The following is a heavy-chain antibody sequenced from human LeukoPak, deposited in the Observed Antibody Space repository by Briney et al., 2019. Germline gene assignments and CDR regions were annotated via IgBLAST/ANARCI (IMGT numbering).Heavy chain of an antibody. D-gene: IGHD1-26*01. CDR2: ISSSGSTI. J-gene: IGHJ4*02. V-gene: IGHV3-48*03. CDR1: GFTFSSYE. CDR3: ARGSREGGDSDY. Sequence: TGGSLRLSCAASGFTFSSYEMNWVRQAPGEGLEWVSYISSSGSTIYYADSVKGRFTISRDNAKNSLYLQMNSLRAEDTAVYYCARGSREGGDSDYWGQGTLVTVSS.